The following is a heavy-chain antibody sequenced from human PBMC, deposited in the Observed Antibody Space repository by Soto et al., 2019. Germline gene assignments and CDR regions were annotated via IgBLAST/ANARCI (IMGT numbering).Heavy chain of an antibody. CDR1: GFTFSSFD. CDR3: ARHQWPGFDY. D-gene: IGHD6-19*01. CDR2: IGDNT. J-gene: IGHJ4*02. Sequence: EVQLLESGGDFVQPGGSLRLSCVASGFTFSSFDVSWVRQAPGKGLEWVSSIGDNTYYADSVRGRFTLSRDNAKNTLYLQMNSLRVEDTAVYFCARHQWPGFDYWGQGTLVTVSS. V-gene: IGHV3-23*01.